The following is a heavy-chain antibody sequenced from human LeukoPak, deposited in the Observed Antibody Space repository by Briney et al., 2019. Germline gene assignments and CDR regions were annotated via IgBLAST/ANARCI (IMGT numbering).Heavy chain of an antibody. Sequence: ASVKVSCKASGYTFTSYGISWVRQAPGQGLEWMGWISAYNGNTNYAQKLQGRVTMTTDTSTSTAYMELRSLRSDDTAVYYCARFAADRTYYDFWSGFYYMDVWGKGTTVTVSS. CDR3: ARFAADRTYYDFWSGFYYMDV. D-gene: IGHD3-3*01. CDR2: ISAYNGNT. V-gene: IGHV1-18*01. J-gene: IGHJ6*03. CDR1: GYTFTSYG.